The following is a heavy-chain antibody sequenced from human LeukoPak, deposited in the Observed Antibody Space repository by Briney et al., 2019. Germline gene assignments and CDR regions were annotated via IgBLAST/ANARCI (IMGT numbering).Heavy chain of an antibody. CDR2: LYHSGST. V-gene: IGHV4-38-2*01. J-gene: IGHJ5*02. CDR1: GYSISSGYY. CDR3: ARSGTGIAVAGIRATNWFDP. D-gene: IGHD6-19*01. Sequence: PSETLSLTCAVSGYSISSGYYWGWIRQPPGKGLEWIGSLYHSGSTYYNPSLKSRVTISVDTSKNQFSLKLSSVTAADTAVYYCARSGTGIAVAGIRATNWFDPWGQGTLVTVSS.